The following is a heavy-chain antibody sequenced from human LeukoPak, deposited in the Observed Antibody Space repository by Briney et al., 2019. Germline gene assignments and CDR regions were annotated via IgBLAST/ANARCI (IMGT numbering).Heavy chain of an antibody. CDR1: GGSISSGDYY. V-gene: IGHV4-30-4*01. Sequence: SETLSLTCTVSGGSISSGDYYWSWIRQPPGKGLEWIGYIYDSGSTYYNPSLKSRITISVDTSENRFSLKLSSVTATDTAVYYCARDCSGGSCYGAFDIWGQGTMVTVPS. D-gene: IGHD2-15*01. CDR2: IYDSGST. CDR3: ARDCSGGSCYGAFDI. J-gene: IGHJ3*02.